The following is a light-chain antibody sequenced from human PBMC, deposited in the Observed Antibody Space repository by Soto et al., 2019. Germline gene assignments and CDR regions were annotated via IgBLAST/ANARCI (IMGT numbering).Light chain of an antibody. J-gene: IGLJ3*02. CDR1: GSTFGAGYD. Sequence: QSVLTQPPSVSGAPGQKVTISCTGGGSTFGAGYDVHWYRHLPGTVPKLSLDNTNSRPSGVPDRFSGSKSGTSASLVITGLQPDDEADYYCQSYDFTQTAWVFGGGTKLTVL. CDR3: QSYDFTQTAWV. V-gene: IGLV1-40*01. CDR2: NTN.